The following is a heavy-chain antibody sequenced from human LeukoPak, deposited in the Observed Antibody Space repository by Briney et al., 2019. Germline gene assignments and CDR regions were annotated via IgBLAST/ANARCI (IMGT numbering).Heavy chain of an antibody. CDR2: ISSSSSTI. CDR1: GFTFSSYA. D-gene: IGHD3-22*01. Sequence: GGSLRLSCAASGFTFSSYAMSWVRQAPGKGLEWVSYISSSSSTIYYADSVKGRFTISRDNAKNSLYLQMNSLRAEDTAVYYCAREMNYYDSSGYYNYFDYWGQGTLVTVSS. CDR3: AREMNYYDSSGYYNYFDY. J-gene: IGHJ4*02. V-gene: IGHV3-48*01.